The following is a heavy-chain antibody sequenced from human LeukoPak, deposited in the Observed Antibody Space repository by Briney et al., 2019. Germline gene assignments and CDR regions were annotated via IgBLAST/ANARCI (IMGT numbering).Heavy chain of an antibody. V-gene: IGHV3-74*01. CDR2: INNDGSGT. J-gene: IGHJ3*02. CDR1: GFTFSSYW. D-gene: IGHD6-13*01. CDR3: ARGYSSSWSNAFDI. Sequence: SGGSLRLSCAASGFTFSSYWMHWVRHAPGKGLVWVSRINNDGSGTTYADSAKGRFTISRDNAKNTLFLQMNSLRAEDTAVYYCARGYSSSWSNAFDIWGQGTMVTVSS.